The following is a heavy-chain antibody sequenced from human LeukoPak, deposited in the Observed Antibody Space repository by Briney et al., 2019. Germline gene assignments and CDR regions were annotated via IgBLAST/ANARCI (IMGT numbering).Heavy chain of an antibody. J-gene: IGHJ4*02. CDR3: ASGYCSSGSCYTPDFDY. CDR2: ISSSSSYI. V-gene: IGHV3-21*01. CDR1: GFTFSSYS. Sequence: GGSLRLSCAASGFTFSSYSMNWVRQAPGKGLEWVSSISSSSSYIYYADSVKGRFTISRDNAKNSLYLQMNSLRAEDTAVYYCASGYCSSGSCYTPDFDYWGQGTLVTVSS. D-gene: IGHD2-15*01.